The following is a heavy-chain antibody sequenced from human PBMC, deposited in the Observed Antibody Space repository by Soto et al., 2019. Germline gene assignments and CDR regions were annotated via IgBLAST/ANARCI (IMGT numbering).Heavy chain of an antibody. Sequence: EASVKVSYKASGYTFTSYGISWVRQAPGQGLEWMGWISAYNGNTNYAQKLQGRVTMTTDTSTSTAYMELRSLRSDNTAVYYCAREVWETRSSAPWGQGTLVTVSS. V-gene: IGHV1-18*01. CDR1: GYTFTSYG. CDR3: AREVWETRSSAP. D-gene: IGHD1-26*01. CDR2: ISAYNGNT. J-gene: IGHJ5*02.